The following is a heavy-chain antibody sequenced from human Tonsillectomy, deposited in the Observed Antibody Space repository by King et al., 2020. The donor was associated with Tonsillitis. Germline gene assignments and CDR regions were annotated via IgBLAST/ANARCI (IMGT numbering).Heavy chain of an antibody. CDR2: IYPGDSDT. J-gene: IGHJ6*02. D-gene: IGHD2-2*01. Sequence: VQLVESGAEVKKPGESLKISCKGSGYSFTSYWIGWVRQMPGKGLEWMGIIYPGDSDTRYSPSFQGQVTISADKSISTAYLQWSSLKASDTAMYYCARLPGYCSSASGRQYYYYGMDVWGQGTTVTVSS. CDR1: GYSFTSYW. CDR3: ARLPGYCSSASGRQYYYYGMDV. V-gene: IGHV5-51*01.